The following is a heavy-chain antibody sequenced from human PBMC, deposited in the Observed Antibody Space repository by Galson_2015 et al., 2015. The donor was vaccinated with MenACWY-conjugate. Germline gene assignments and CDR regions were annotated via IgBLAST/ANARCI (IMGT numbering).Heavy chain of an antibody. V-gene: IGHV3-48*02. CDR2: ISPTSGNI. Sequence: SLRLSCAASGFRISNFGMNWVRQAPGKGLEWVSYISPTSGNIYYADPVKGRFTISRDNAKNSLYLQMNSLRDEDTALYYCARAKEQWLSKTFDLWGQGTMVTVSS. J-gene: IGHJ3*01. CDR1: GFRISNFG. D-gene: IGHD6-19*01. CDR3: ARAKEQWLSKTFDL.